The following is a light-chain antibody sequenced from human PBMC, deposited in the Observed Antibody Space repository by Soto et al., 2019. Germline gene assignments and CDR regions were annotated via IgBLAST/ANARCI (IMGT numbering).Light chain of an antibody. V-gene: IGKV3-20*01. J-gene: IGKJ1*01. Sequence: EIVLTQSPGILSLSPGERATVSCRASQSVSSSYLAWYQQRPGQSPRLLISGASSRATGIPDRFSGSGSGTDVTLTISRLEPEDFAVYYCQQYGSSPRTFGQGTRVEIK. CDR3: QQYGSSPRT. CDR1: QSVSSSY. CDR2: GAS.